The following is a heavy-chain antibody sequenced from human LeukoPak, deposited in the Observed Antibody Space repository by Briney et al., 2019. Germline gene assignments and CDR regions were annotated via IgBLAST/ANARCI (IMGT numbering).Heavy chain of an antibody. V-gene: IGHV1-18*01. CDR3: ARAGILKAVESDY. CDR2: ISAYNGNT. CDR1: GYTFTSYG. D-gene: IGHD3-10*01. Sequence: ASAKVSCKASGYTFTSYGISWVRQAPGQGLEWMGWISAYNGNTNYAQKLQGRVTMTTDTSTSTACMELRSLRSDDTAVYYCARAGILKAVESDYWGQGTLVTVSS. J-gene: IGHJ4*02.